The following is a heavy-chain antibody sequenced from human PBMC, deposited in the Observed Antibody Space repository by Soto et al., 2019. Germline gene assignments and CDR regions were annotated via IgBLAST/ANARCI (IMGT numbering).Heavy chain of an antibody. CDR3: ATSDGRY. J-gene: IGHJ4*02. V-gene: IGHV4-59*12. CDR2: IYYSGST. Sequence: SETLSLTCVVSGGSLSSYYWSWIRQPPGKGLEWIGYIYYSGSTNYNPSLKSRVTISVDTSKNQFSLKLSSVTAADTAVYYCATSDGRYWGQGTLVTVSS. CDR1: GGSLSSYY.